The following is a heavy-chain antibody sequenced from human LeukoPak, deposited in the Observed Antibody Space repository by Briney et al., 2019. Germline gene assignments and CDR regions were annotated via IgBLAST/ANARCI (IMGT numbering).Heavy chain of an antibody. Sequence: SGGSLRLSCAASGFTVSSNYMSWVRQAPGKGLEWVSVIYSGGSTYYADSVKGRFTISRDNSKNTLYLQMNSLRAEDTAVYYCARDLGAIFPAFDIWGQGTMVTVSS. D-gene: IGHD3-3*01. J-gene: IGHJ3*02. V-gene: IGHV3-66*02. CDR2: IYSGGST. CDR3: ARDLGAIFPAFDI. CDR1: GFTVSSNY.